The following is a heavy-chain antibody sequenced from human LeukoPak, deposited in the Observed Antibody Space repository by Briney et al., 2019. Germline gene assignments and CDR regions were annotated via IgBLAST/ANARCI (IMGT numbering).Heavy chain of an antibody. CDR3: ARWAGATGGWFDP. J-gene: IGHJ5*02. CDR2: IYYSGST. Sequence: SETLSLTCAVYGGSFSGYYWSWIRQPPGKGLEWIGYIYYSGSTNYNPSLKSRVTISVDTSKNQFSLKLSSVTAADTAVYYCARWAGATGGWFDPWGQGTLVTVSS. D-gene: IGHD1-26*01. V-gene: IGHV4-59*01. CDR1: GGSFSGYY.